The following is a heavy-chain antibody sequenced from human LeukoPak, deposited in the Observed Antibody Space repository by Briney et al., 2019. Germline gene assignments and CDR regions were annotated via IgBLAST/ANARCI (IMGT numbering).Heavy chain of an antibody. D-gene: IGHD3-10*01. CDR1: GFTFDTYD. Sequence: PGGSLRLSCAASGFTFDTYDMHWVRQPTGKRLEWVSAIGSAGDTYHPASVKGRFTISRENAENSLYLQMNSLRVEDTAMYYCARAGYASGSYSLDDAYDIWGQGTKVTVS. CDR3: ARAGYASGSYSLDDAYDI. V-gene: IGHV3-13*01. J-gene: IGHJ3*02. CDR2: IGSAGDT.